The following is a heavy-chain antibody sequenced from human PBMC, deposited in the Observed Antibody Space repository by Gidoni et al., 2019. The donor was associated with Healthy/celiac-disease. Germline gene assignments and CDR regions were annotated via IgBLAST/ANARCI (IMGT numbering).Heavy chain of an antibody. CDR1: GFTCSSYA. J-gene: IGHJ4*02. D-gene: IGHD6-19*01. CDR3: ARESSGSFDY. CDR2: ISYDGSNK. Sequence: QVQLVESGGGVVQPGRSLRLSCAASGFTCSSYAMHWVRQAPGKGLVWVAVISYDGSNKYYADSVKGRFTISRDNSKNTLYLQMNSLRAEDTAVYYCARESSGSFDYWGQGTLVTVSS. V-gene: IGHV3-30-3*01.